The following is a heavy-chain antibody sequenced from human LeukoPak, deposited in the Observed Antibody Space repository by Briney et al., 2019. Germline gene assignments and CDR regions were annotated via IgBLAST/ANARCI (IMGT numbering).Heavy chain of an antibody. CDR3: ASDTGATTVYSDY. D-gene: IGHD1-26*01. J-gene: IGHJ4*02. V-gene: IGHV4-34*01. CDR1: GGSFSGYY. CDR2: INHSGST. Sequence: KPSETLSLTCAVYGGSFSGYYWSWIRQPPGKGLEWIGEINHSGSTNYNPSLKSRVTISVDTSKNQFSLKLSSVTAADTAVYYCASDTGATTVYSDYWGQGTLVTVSS.